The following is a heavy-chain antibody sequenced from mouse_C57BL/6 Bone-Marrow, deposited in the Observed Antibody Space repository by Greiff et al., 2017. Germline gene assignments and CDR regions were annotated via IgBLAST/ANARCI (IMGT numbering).Heavy chain of an antibody. J-gene: IGHJ2*01. D-gene: IGHD1-1*01. CDR2: IYPRSGNT. V-gene: IGHV1-81*01. Sequence: VQGVESGAELARPGASVKLSCKASGYTFTSYGISWVKQRTGQGLEWIGEIYPRSGNTYYNEKFKGKATLTADKSSSTAYMELRSLTSEDSAVYFCARLRYYGSSYAGYWGQGTTLTVSS. CDR1: GYTFTSYG. CDR3: ARLRYYGSSYAGY.